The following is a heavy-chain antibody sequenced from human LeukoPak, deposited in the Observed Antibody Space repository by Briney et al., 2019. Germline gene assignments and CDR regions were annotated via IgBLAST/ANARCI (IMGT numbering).Heavy chain of an antibody. CDR2: ISWNSGSI. D-gene: IGHD3-22*01. V-gene: IGHV3-9*01. CDR3: AKDVYYDSSGYTFDY. J-gene: IGHJ4*02. Sequence: PGRSLRLSCAASGFTFDDYAMLWVRQAPGKGLEWVSGISWNSGSIGYADSVKGRFTISRDNAKNSLYLQMNSLRAEDTALYYCAKDVYYDSSGYTFDYWGQGTLVTVSS. CDR1: GFTFDDYA.